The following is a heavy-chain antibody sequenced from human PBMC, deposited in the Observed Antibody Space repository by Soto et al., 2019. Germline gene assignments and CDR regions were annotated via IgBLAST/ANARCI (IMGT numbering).Heavy chain of an antibody. CDR2: ISYSGST. V-gene: IGHV4-31*03. Sequence: SETLSLTCTVSGGSISSGGYYWSWIRQHPGKGLEWIGYISYSGSTNYNPSLKSRVTMSVETSKNQFSLNLTSVTAADTAIYYCATSNTTCPGCYSWGQGTLVTVSS. D-gene: IGHD2-2*01. J-gene: IGHJ5*02. CDR1: GGSISSGGYY. CDR3: ATSNTTCPGCYS.